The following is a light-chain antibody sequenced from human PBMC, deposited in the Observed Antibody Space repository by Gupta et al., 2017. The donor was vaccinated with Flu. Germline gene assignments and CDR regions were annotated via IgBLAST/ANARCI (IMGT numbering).Light chain of an antibody. CDR3: QRHGGSPKWA. Sequence: EIVLTQSPGTLPLSPGERATLSCRASQSLSANFLAWYQQKPGQAPRLLMYGSSSRATGIPDRFSGSGSGTDFTLTISRLEPEDAAVYYCQRHGGSPKWAFGQGTKVEIK. CDR1: QSLSANF. V-gene: IGKV3-20*01. J-gene: IGKJ1*01. CDR2: GSS.